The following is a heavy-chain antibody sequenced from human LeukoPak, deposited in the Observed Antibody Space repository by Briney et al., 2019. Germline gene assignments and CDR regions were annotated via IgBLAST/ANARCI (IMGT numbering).Heavy chain of an antibody. CDR2: IIPIFGTA. Sequence: SVKVSCKASGGTFSGYAISWVRQAPGQGLEWMGGIIPIFGTANYAQKFQGRVTITADKSTSTAYMELSSLRSEDTAVYYCARDSARERGLWFDPWGQGTLVTVSS. CDR3: ARDSARERGLWFDP. J-gene: IGHJ5*02. V-gene: IGHV1-69*06. D-gene: IGHD3-16*01. CDR1: GGTFSGYA.